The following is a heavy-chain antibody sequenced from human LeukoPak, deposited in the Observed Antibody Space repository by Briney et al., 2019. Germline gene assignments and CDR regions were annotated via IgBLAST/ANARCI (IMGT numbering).Heavy chain of an antibody. Sequence: GRSLRLSCAPSGFTLNNYAIHWLRQAPGKGLEWEAVITYDGNKKYYADTVRGRFTISRDNSIYTLFLHMNSLRAADTAVYYCARGRGSTSSYFDYWGQGTLVTVSS. V-gene: IGHV3-30*04. J-gene: IGHJ4*02. CDR2: ITYDGNKK. D-gene: IGHD2-2*01. CDR3: ARGRGSTSSYFDY. CDR1: GFTLNNYA.